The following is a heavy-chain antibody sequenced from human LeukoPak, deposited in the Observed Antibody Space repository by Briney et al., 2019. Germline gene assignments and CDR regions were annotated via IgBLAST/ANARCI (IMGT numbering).Heavy chain of an antibody. CDR2: INPSGGST. J-gene: IGHJ4*02. CDR3: ARDRNAGYSYGAFDY. V-gene: IGHV1-46*01. CDR1: GYTFTSYY. D-gene: IGHD5-18*01. Sequence: ASVKVSCKASGYTFTSYYMHWVRQAPGQGLEWMGIINPSGGSTSYAQRFQGRVTMTRDTSTSTVYMELSSLRSEDTAVHYCARDRNAGYSYGAFDYWGQGTLVTVSS.